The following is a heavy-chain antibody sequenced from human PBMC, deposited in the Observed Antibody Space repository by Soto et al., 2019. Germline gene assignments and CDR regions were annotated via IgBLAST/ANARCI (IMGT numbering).Heavy chain of an antibody. CDR2: ITGGGGSR. D-gene: IGHD6-13*01. J-gene: IGHJ4*02. CDR1: GFTFSSYS. CDR3: AIVHLGSSWFSDLID. V-gene: IGHV3-23*01. Sequence: EVQLLQSGGGLVQPGGSLRLSCAASGFTFSSYSMTWVRQAPGKGLEWVSSITGGGGSRYYADSVKGRFTISRDNSKNNLDLQMNGLRIEDTALYYCAIVHLGSSWFSDLIDWGQGAPVTVS.